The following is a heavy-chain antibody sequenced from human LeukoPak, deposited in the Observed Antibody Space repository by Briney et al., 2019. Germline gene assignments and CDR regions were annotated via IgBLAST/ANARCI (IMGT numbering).Heavy chain of an antibody. CDR1: GFTFSSYS. CDR3: ARDFYDSSGYNDAFDI. D-gene: IGHD3-22*01. Sequence: GGSLRLSCAASGFTFSSYSMNWVRQAPGKGLEWVSSISSSSSYIYYADSVKGRFTISRDNAKNSLYLQMNSLRDEDTAVYYCARDFYDSSGYNDAFDIWGQGTMVTVSS. V-gene: IGHV3-21*01. CDR2: ISSSSSYI. J-gene: IGHJ3*02.